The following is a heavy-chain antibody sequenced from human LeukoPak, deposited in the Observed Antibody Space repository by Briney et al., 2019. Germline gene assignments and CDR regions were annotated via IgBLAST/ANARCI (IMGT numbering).Heavy chain of an antibody. D-gene: IGHD2-2*01. J-gene: IGHJ3*02. V-gene: IGHV3-48*03. Sequence: GGSLRLSCAASGFIFSNYEMNWVRQAPGKGLEWISYINSGGTPIYYADSVKGRFTISRDNAKNSLYLQMNSLRAEDTAVYYCARGYCSSTSCYFAFDIWGQGTMVTVSS. CDR2: INSGGTPI. CDR1: GFIFSNYE. CDR3: ARGYCSSTSCYFAFDI.